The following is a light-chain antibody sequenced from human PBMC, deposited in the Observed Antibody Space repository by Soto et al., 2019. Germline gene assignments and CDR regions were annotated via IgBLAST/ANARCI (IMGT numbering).Light chain of an antibody. J-gene: IGKJ1*01. CDR2: DAS. CDR3: QQYTNTNDPWM. CDR1: QTISTW. V-gene: IGKV1-5*01. Sequence: DIQVTQSPPTLSASVGDRVTITCRASQTISTWMAWYPQKPGKAPKLLVYDASTLQSGVASRFSGSGAGAEFPLIISGPQPDDSATFYCQQYTNTNDPWMFGQGNKVDI.